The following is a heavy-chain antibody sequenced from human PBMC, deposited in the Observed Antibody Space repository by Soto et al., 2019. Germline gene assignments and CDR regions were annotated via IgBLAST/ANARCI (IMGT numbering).Heavy chain of an antibody. D-gene: IGHD3-22*01. CDR2: IWYDGSNK. Sequence: GGSLRLSCAASGFTFSSYGMHWVRQAPGKGLEWVAVIWYDGSNKYYADSVKGRFTISRDNSKNTLYLQMNSLRAEDTAVYYCARDFGGDIRLTDYDSSGFDAFDIWGQGTMVTVSS. CDR1: GFTFSSYG. V-gene: IGHV3-33*01. CDR3: ARDFGGDIRLTDYDSSGFDAFDI. J-gene: IGHJ3*02.